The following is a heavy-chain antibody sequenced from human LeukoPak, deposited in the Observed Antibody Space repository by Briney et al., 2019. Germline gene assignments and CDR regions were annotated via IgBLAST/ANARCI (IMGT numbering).Heavy chain of an antibody. Sequence: SETLSLTCTVSGGSISSSSYYWGWIRQPPGKGLEWIGSIYYSGSTYYNPSLKSRVTISVDTSKNQFSLKLSSVTAADTAVYYCARVVIAVAGTIDYWGQGTLVTASS. CDR3: ARVVIAVAGTIDY. J-gene: IGHJ4*02. D-gene: IGHD6-19*01. V-gene: IGHV4-39*07. CDR2: IYYSGST. CDR1: GGSISSSSYY.